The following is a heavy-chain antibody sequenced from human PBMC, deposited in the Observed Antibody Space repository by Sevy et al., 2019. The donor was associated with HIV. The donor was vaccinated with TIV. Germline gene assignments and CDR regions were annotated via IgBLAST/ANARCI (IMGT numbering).Heavy chain of an antibody. CDR2: IIPIFGTA. V-gene: IGHV1-69*13. J-gene: IGHJ4*02. D-gene: IGHD5-12*01. CDR3: ARGARGYSGYDSYYFDY. Sequence: ASVKVSCKASGGTFSSYAISWVRQAPGQGLEWMGGIIPIFGTANYAQKFQGRVTITADESTSTAYMELCSLRSEDTAVYYCARGARGYSGYDSYYFDYWGQGTLVTVSS. CDR1: GGTFSSYA.